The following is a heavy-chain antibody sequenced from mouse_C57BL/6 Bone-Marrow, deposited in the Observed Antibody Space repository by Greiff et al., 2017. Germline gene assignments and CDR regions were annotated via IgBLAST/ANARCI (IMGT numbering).Heavy chain of an antibody. CDR1: GYTFTSYW. V-gene: IGHV1-5*01. J-gene: IGHJ4*01. D-gene: IGHD4-1*01. Sequence: VQLKESGTVLARPGASVKMSCKTSGYTFTSYWMHWVKQRPGQGLEWIGAIYPGNSDTSYNQKFKGKAKLTADPSASTAYMELSSLTNEDSAVYYCTRSGFYAMDYWGQGTSVTVSS. CDR2: IYPGNSDT. CDR3: TRSGFYAMDY.